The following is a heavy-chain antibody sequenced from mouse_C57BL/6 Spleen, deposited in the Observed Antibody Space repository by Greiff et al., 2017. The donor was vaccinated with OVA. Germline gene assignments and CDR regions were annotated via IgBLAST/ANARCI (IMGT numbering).Heavy chain of an antibody. Sequence: QVQLQQSGAELVMPGASVKLSCKASGYTFTSYWMHWVKQRPGQGLEWIGEIDPSDSYTNYNQKFKGKSTLTVDKSSSTAYMQLSSLTSEDSAVYYCARGGWLLQGVDYWGQGTSVTVSS. D-gene: IGHD2-3*01. CDR3: ARGGWLLQGVDY. CDR1: GYTFTSYW. V-gene: IGHV1-69*01. J-gene: IGHJ4*01. CDR2: IDPSDSYT.